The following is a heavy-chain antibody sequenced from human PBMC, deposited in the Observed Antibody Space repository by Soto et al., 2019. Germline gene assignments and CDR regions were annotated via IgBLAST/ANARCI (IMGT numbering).Heavy chain of an antibody. CDR1: GGSISSSNW. V-gene: IGHV4-4*02. CDR2: IYHSGST. Sequence: SETLSLTCAVSGGSISSSNWWSWVRQPPGKGLEWIGEIYHSGSTNYNPSLKSRVTISVDKSKNQFSLKLSSVTAADTAVYYCARDRSDYDILTGYRYYYYGMDVWGQATTVTVSS. J-gene: IGHJ6*02. CDR3: ARDRSDYDILTGYRYYYYGMDV. D-gene: IGHD3-9*01.